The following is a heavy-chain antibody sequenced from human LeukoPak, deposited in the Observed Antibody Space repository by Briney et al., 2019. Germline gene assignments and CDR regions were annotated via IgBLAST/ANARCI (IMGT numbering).Heavy chain of an antibody. CDR1: GFTFSSYG. CDR2: IRYDGSNK. J-gene: IGHJ4*02. V-gene: IGHV3-30*02. CDR3: AKDGALITMIVVVSWMDY. Sequence: GGSLRLSCAASGFTFSSYGMHWVRQAPGKGLEWVAFIRYDGSNKYYADSVKGRFTISRDNSKNTLYLQMNSLRAEDTAVYYCAKDGALITMIVVVSWMDYWGRGTLVTVSS. D-gene: IGHD3-22*01.